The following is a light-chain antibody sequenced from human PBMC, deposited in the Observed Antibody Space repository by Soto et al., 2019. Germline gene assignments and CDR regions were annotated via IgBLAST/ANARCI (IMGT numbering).Light chain of an antibody. Sequence: DIVMSQXAXSGXVXXXRRAAXXXMSXQSLLHSNGYNYLDWYLQKPGQSPQLLIYLGSNRASGVPDRFSGSGSGTDFTLKISRVEAEDVGVYYCMQALQTTWTFGQGTKVDIK. V-gene: IGKV2-28*01. CDR1: QSLLHSNGYNY. CDR3: MQALQTTWT. CDR2: LGS. J-gene: IGKJ1*01.